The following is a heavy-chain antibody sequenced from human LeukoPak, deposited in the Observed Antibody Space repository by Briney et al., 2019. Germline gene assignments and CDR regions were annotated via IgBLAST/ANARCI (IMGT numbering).Heavy chain of an antibody. D-gene: IGHD3-16*01. CDR2: ISTDGSYK. J-gene: IGHJ2*01. V-gene: IGHV3-30*04. CDR1: GFTFSSFP. CDR3: ARSLIPGRWYFDL. Sequence: GGSLRLSCAVSGFTFSSFPSHWVRQAPGKGLEWVAAISTDGSYKYHGDSVKGRFTISRDNPMNTLYLQMNGLRPDDTAVYYCARSLIPGRWYFDLWGRSTLVTVSS.